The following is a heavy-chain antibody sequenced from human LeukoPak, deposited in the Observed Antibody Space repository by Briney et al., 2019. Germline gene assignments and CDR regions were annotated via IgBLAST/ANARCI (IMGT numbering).Heavy chain of an antibody. D-gene: IGHD2-15*01. Sequence: GGSLRLSCAASGFTFSNAWMTWVRQAPGKGLEWVGRIKSKTHGGTDYAAPGKGRFTISRDDSQTTVYLQMNSLKIDDTAVYFCTSGFCSGGTCRWGDAFAFWGQGTMVTVSS. J-gene: IGHJ3*01. V-gene: IGHV3-15*01. CDR3: TSGFCSGGTCRWGDAFAF. CDR2: IKSKTHGGT. CDR1: GFTFSNAW.